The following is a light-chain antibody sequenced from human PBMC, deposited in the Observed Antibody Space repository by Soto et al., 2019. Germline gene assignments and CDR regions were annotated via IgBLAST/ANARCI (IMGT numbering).Light chain of an antibody. V-gene: IGKV3D-15*01. CDR1: QSVSSY. J-gene: IGKJ2*02. Sequence: IVMTQSPVTLSMSPRERATLSCSARQSVSSYLAWYQQKPGQAPRLLIYDASTRATGIPARFSGSGSGTDFTLTISSLQSDDFAVYSCQQRSFWPSTFGQGTKVEIK. CDR3: QQRSFWPST. CDR2: DAS.